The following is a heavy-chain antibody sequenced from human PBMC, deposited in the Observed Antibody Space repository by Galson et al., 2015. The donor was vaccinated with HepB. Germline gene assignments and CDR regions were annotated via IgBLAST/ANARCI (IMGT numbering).Heavy chain of an antibody. CDR1: GFTFSSYG. J-gene: IGHJ3*02. CDR3: AREGRGIVVWYAFDI. D-gene: IGHD3-22*01. Sequence: SLRLSCAASGFTFSSYGMHWVRQAPGKGLEWVAVIWYDGSNKYYADSVKGRFTISRDNSKNTLYLQMNSLRAEDTAVYYCAREGRGIVVWYAFDIWGQGTMVTVSS. CDR2: IWYDGSNK. V-gene: IGHV3-33*08.